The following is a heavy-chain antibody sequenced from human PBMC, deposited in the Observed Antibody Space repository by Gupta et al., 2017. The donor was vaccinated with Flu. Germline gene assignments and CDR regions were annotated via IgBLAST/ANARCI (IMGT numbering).Heavy chain of an antibody. J-gene: IGHJ4*02. Sequence: QVQLVESGGGVVQPGRSLRLSCAASGFPFSSYGLHWVRQAPGKGLEWVAVISYDGSNKYYADSVKGRFTISRDNSKNTLYLQMNSLRAEDTAVYYCAKDGGDSSFIGYWGQGTLVTVSS. D-gene: IGHD6-19*01. CDR1: GFPFSSYG. CDR3: AKDGGDSSFIGY. CDR2: ISYDGSNK. V-gene: IGHV3-30*18.